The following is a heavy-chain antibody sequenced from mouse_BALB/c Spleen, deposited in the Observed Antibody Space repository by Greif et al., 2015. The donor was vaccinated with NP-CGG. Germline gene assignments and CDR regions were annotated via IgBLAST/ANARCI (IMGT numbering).Heavy chain of an antibody. CDR2: TYPSDSYT. J-gene: IGHJ2*01. CDR1: GYTFTSYW. V-gene: IGHV1-69*02. Sequence: QVHVKQSGAELVRPGASVKLSCKASGYTFTSYWINWVKQRPGQGLEWIGNTYPSDSYTNYNQKFKDKATLTVDKSSSTAYMQLSSPTSEDSAVYYCTRSEGNYYFDYWGQGTTLTVSS. CDR3: TRSEGNYYFDY. D-gene: IGHD2-1*01.